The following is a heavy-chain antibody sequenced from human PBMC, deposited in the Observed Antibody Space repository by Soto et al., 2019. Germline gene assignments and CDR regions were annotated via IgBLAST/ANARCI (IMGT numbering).Heavy chain of an antibody. CDR1: GFTFDDYA. CDR3: AKDKEKFIGYALDI. Sequence: GGSLRLSCAASGFTFDDYAMHWVRQAPGKGLEWVSGISWNSGSIGYADSVKGRFTISRDNAKNSLYLQMNSLRAEDTALYYCAKDKEKFIGYALDIWGQGTMVTVSS. J-gene: IGHJ3*02. V-gene: IGHV3-9*01. D-gene: IGHD2-15*01. CDR2: ISWNSGSI.